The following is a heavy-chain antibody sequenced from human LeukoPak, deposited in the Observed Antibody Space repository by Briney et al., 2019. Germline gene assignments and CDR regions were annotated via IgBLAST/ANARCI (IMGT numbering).Heavy chain of an antibody. CDR2: IGWNSGSI. CDR1: GFTFHDYA. V-gene: IGHV3-9*01. CDR3: AKARAGWYESGSVDY. J-gene: IGHJ4*02. D-gene: IGHD6-19*01. Sequence: GGSLRLSCAASGFTFHDYAMHWVRQSPGKGLEWVSGIGWNSGSIGYADSVKGRFTISRDNGKNSLYLQMNSLRAEDTALYYCAKARAGWYESGSVDYWGQGTLVIVSS.